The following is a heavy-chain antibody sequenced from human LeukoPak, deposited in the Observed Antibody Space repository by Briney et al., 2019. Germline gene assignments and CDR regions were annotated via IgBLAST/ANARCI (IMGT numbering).Heavy chain of an antibody. CDR1: GGTFSSYA. J-gene: IGHJ4*02. Sequence: SVKLSCKASGGTFSSYAISWVRQAPGQGLEWMGRIIPIFGTANYAQKFQGRVTITTDESTSTAYMELSSLRSEDTAVYYCARETVTTDGDFDYWGQGTLVTVSS. D-gene: IGHD4-11*01. V-gene: IGHV1-69*05. CDR3: ARETVTTDGDFDY. CDR2: IIPIFGTA.